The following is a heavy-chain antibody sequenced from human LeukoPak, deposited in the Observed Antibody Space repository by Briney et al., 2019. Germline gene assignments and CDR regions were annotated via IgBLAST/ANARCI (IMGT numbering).Heavy chain of an antibody. CDR2: INWNGGST. D-gene: IGHD1-26*01. Sequence: GGSLRLSCAASGFTFDDYGMSWVRQALGKGLEWVSGINWNGGSTGYADSVKGRFTISGDNAKNSLYLQMNSLRAEDTALYYCARASSYLNWDDAFDIWGQGTMVTVSS. CDR3: ARASSYLNWDDAFDI. CDR1: GFTFDDYG. J-gene: IGHJ3*02. V-gene: IGHV3-20*04.